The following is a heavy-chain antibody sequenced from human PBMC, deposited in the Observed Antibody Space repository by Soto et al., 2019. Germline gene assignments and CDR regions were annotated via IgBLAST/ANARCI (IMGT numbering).Heavy chain of an antibody. V-gene: IGHV3-30*04. CDR3: ARDQTYYDSRYGMDV. CDR1: GFASSGYA. D-gene: IGHD3-16*01. CDR2: ISYEGSGQ. Sequence: RMVESGGNVVHPGRSRGPSCAASGFASSGYAMHWVGRAPGRGREWVARISYEGSGQVYADSVKGRFTISRDNSERTLSLQMNSLRPEDTAVYYCARDQTYYDSRYGMDVWGQGTTVTVSS. J-gene: IGHJ6*02.